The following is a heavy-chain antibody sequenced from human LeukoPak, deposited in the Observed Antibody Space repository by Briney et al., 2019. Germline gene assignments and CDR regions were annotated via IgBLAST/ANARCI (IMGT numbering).Heavy chain of an antibody. CDR2: INPNSGGT. CDR1: GYTFTGYY. CDR3: AREEADIVVVVAATRDYYYMDV. Sequence: GASVKVSCKASGYTFTGYYMHWVRQAPGQGLEWMGWINPNSGGTNYAQKFQGRVTMTRDTSISTAYMELSRLRSDDTAVYYCAREEADIVVVVAATRDYYYMDVWGKGTTVTVSS. D-gene: IGHD2-15*01. J-gene: IGHJ6*03. V-gene: IGHV1-2*02.